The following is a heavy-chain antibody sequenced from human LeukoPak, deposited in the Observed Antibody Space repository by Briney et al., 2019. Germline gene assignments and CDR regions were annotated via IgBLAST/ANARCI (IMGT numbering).Heavy chain of an antibody. J-gene: IGHJ4*02. Sequence: PSETLSLTCTVSGGSISSSSYYWGWIRQPPGKGLEWIGSIYYSGSTYYNPSLKSRVTISVDTSKNQFSLKLSSVTAADTAVYYCARHDSYDSSAHDYWGQGTLVTVSS. CDR1: GGSISSSSYY. D-gene: IGHD3-22*01. CDR2: IYYSGST. V-gene: IGHV4-39*01. CDR3: ARHDSYDSSAHDY.